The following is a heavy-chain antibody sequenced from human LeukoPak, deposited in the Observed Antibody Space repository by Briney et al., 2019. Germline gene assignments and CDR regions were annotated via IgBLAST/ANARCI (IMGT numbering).Heavy chain of an antibody. Sequence: GESLKISCKDSGYSFTSYWIGWVRQMPGKGLEWMGIIYPGDSDTRYSPSFQGQVTISADKSISTAYLQWSSLKASDTAMYYCARLAYCGGDCYSASPDYWGQGTLVTVSS. CDR2: IYPGDSDT. CDR1: GYSFTSYW. CDR3: ARLAYCGGDCYSASPDY. D-gene: IGHD2-21*02. J-gene: IGHJ4*02. V-gene: IGHV5-51*01.